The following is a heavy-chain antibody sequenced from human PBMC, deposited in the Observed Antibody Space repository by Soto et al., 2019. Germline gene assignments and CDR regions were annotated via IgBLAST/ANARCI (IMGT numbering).Heavy chain of an antibody. CDR3: AKDGDIVVVAAIRYGMDV. CDR2: ISYDGSNK. Sequence: QVQLVESGGGVVQPGRSLRLSCAASGFTFSSYGMHWVRQAPGKGLEWVAVISYDGSNKYYADSVKVRFTISRDNSKNSRYLQMNSLSVEVTAVYYCAKDGDIVVVAAIRYGMDVWGQGPTVTFSS. J-gene: IGHJ6*02. V-gene: IGHV3-30*18. D-gene: IGHD2-21*02. CDR1: GFTFSSYG.